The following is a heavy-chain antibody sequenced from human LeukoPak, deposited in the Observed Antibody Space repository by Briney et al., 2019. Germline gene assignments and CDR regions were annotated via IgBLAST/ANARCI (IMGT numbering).Heavy chain of an antibody. CDR3: AVYTVTGWFDP. CDR1: GFTFSSYG. Sequence: GGSLRLSCAASGFTFSSYGMSWVRQAPGKGLVWVSRINSDGSSTSYADSVKGRFTISRDNAKNTLYLQMNSLRAEDTAVYYCAVYTVTGWFDPWGQGTLVTVSS. J-gene: IGHJ5*02. V-gene: IGHV3-74*01. D-gene: IGHD4-17*01. CDR2: INSDGSST.